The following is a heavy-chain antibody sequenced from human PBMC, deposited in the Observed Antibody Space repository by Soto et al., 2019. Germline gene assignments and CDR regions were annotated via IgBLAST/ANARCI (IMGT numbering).Heavy chain of an antibody. J-gene: IGHJ3*01. CDR2: VYHSGGN. D-gene: IGHD6-19*01. Sequence: QVHLQESGPGLVKPSGTLSLTCAVSGGSISTPYWWTWVRQPPGKELEWIGDVYHSGGNNYNPSLMSRVTISLDKSKNQFSLKMMSVTAADTAIYYCAYSTGWYRLDVWGQGTIVIVSS. CDR1: GGSISTPYW. CDR3: AYSTGWYRLDV. V-gene: IGHV4-4*02.